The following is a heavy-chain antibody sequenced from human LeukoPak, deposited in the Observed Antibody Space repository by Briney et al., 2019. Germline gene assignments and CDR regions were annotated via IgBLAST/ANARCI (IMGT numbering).Heavy chain of an antibody. CDR1: GFTFSSYA. CDR2: ISGSGGST. Sequence: GGSLRLSCAASGFTFSSYAMSWVRQAPGKGLEWVSAISGSGGSTYYADSVKGRFTISRDNSKNTLYLQMNSLRAEDTAVYYCARDGRYCSGGSCYSPFDYWGQGTLVTVSS. D-gene: IGHD2-15*01. CDR3: ARDGRYCSGGSCYSPFDY. V-gene: IGHV3-23*01. J-gene: IGHJ4*02.